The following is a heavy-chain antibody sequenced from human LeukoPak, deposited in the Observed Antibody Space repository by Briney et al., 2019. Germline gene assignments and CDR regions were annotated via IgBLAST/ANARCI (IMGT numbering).Heavy chain of an antibody. CDR2: IYTSGST. V-gene: IGHV4-4*07. Sequence: PSETLSLTCTVSGGSISSYYWSWIRQPAGKGLEWIGRIYTSGSTNYNPSLKSRVTISLDTSKNQFSLKVTSVTAADTAVYYCASTRFVNWIHVGYMDVWGKGTTVTVSS. CDR1: GGSISSYY. D-gene: IGHD3/OR15-3a*01. J-gene: IGHJ6*03. CDR3: ASTRFVNWIHVGYMDV.